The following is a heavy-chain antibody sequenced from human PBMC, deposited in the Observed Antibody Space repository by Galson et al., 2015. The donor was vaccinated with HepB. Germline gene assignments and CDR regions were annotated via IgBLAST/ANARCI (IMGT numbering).Heavy chain of an antibody. CDR2: ISSSSSYI. J-gene: IGHJ6*02. CDR3: ARDIHSPEGWEYYYYYFGMDV. CDR1: GFTFSSYS. Sequence: SLRLSCAASGFTFSSYSMNWVRQAPGKGLEWVSSISSSSSYIYYADSVKGRFTISRDNAKNSLYLQMNSLRAEDTAVYYCARDIHSPEGWEYYYYYFGMDVWGQGTTVTVSS. V-gene: IGHV3-21*01. D-gene: IGHD1-26*01.